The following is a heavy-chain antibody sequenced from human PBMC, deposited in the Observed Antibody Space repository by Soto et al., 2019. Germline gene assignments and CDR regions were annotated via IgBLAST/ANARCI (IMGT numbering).Heavy chain of an antibody. J-gene: IGHJ4*02. CDR1: GGSFSGYY. D-gene: IGHD6-13*01. CDR3: ARQLSSSWYLVFDY. Sequence: SETLSLTCAVYGGSFSGYYWTWIRQPPGTGLEWIGEINHSGSTNYNPSLKSRVTISVDTSKNQFSLKLSSVTAADTAVYYCARQLSSSWYLVFDYWGQGTLVTVSS. V-gene: IGHV4-34*01. CDR2: INHSGST.